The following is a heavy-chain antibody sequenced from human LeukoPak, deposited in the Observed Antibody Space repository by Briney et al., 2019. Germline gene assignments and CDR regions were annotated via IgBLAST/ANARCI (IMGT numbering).Heavy chain of an antibody. Sequence: SETLSLTCTVSGGSISSSSYYWGWIRQPPGKGLEWIGSIYYSGSTYYNPSLKSRVTISVDTSKNQFSLKLSSVTAADTAVYYCASTIIAARTSLQIDYWGQGTLVTVSS. J-gene: IGHJ4*02. CDR1: GGSISSSSYY. D-gene: IGHD6-6*01. CDR3: ASTIIAARTSLQIDY. CDR2: IYYSGST. V-gene: IGHV4-39*01.